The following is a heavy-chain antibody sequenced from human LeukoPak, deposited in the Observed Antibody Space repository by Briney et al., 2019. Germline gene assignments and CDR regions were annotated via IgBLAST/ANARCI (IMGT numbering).Heavy chain of an antibody. CDR3: SRRKAVAGNNCFDP. V-gene: IGHV4-59*01. Sequence: SETLSLTCTVSGGSISSYYWNWIRQPPGQGMELNGYMYYSGSTNSNPSLNSRITISVATSKNQYSLKLRPVTAADTAVSYCSRRKAVAGNNCFDPWGQGTLVTVSS. CDR1: GGSISSYY. J-gene: IGHJ5*02. D-gene: IGHD6-19*01. CDR2: MYYSGST.